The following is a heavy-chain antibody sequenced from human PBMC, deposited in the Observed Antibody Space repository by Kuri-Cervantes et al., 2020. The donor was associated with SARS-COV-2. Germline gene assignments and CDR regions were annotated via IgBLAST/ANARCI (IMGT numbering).Heavy chain of an antibody. J-gene: IGHJ4*02. V-gene: IGHV3-66*02. D-gene: IGHD5-12*01. Sequence: GGSLRLSCAASGFTFSSNYMSWVRQAPGKGLEWVSVIYSGGSTYYADSVKGRFTISRDNSKNTLYLQMNSLRAEDTAVYYCARDRPLHSHPIEDIVATIEYYFDYWGQGTLVTVSS. CDR1: GFTFSSNY. CDR2: IYSGGST. CDR3: ARDRPLHSHPIEDIVATIEYYFDY.